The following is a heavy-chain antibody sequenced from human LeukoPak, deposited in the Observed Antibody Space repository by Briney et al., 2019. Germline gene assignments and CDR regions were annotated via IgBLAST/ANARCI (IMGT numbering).Heavy chain of an antibody. CDR2: INSDGSST. J-gene: IGHJ5*02. V-gene: IGHV3-74*01. CDR1: GFTFSGYW. Sequence: EPGGSLRLSCAASGFTFSGYWIHWVRQAPGKGLVWVSRINSDGSSTSYADSVKGRFTISRDNAKKTVYLHMNSLRAEDTAVYYCAKGQLVTSPVDWFDPWGQGTLVTVSS. D-gene: IGHD6-13*01. CDR3: AKGQLVTSPVDWFDP.